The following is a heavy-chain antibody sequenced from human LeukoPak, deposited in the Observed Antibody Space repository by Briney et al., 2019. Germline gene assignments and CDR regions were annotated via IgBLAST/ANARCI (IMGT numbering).Heavy chain of an antibody. CDR1: GFTFSSYG. D-gene: IGHD6-6*01. V-gene: IGHV3-30*18. Sequence: GRSLRLSCAASGFTFSSYGMHWVRQAPGKGLEWVAVISYDGSNKYYADSVKGRFTISRDNSKNTLYLQMNSLRAEGTAVYYCAKGQQLVKLDYWGQGTLVTVSS. CDR3: AKGQQLVKLDY. J-gene: IGHJ4*02. CDR2: ISYDGSNK.